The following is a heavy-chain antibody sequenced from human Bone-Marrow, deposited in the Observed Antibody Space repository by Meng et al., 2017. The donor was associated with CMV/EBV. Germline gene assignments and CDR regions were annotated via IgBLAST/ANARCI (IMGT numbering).Heavy chain of an antibody. CDR3: AKDFEVYDSSGYEYFQH. CDR2: IIGSGINT. CDR1: GFTFRTYA. V-gene: IGHV3-23*01. J-gene: IGHJ1*01. Sequence: GESLKISCAASGFTFRTYAMTWVRQAPGKGLEWVSTIIGSGINTYYADSVKGRFTISRDNSKNTLYLQMNSLRAEDTAVYYCAKDFEVYDSSGYEYFQHWGQGTLVTVSS. D-gene: IGHD3-22*01.